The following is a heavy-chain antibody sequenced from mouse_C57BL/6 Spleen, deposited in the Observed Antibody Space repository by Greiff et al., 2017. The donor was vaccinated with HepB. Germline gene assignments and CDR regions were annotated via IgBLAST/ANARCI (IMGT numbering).Heavy chain of an antibody. CDR3: ARSDYYGSIYFDY. CDR2: ISSGSSTI. Sequence: EVNLVESGGGLVKPGGSLKLSCAASGFTFSDYGMHWVRQAPEKGLEWVAYISSGSSTIYYADTVKGRFTISRDNAKNTLFLQMTSLRSEDTAMYYCARSDYYGSIYFDYWGQGTTLTVSS. J-gene: IGHJ2*01. V-gene: IGHV5-17*01. D-gene: IGHD1-1*01. CDR1: GFTFSDYG.